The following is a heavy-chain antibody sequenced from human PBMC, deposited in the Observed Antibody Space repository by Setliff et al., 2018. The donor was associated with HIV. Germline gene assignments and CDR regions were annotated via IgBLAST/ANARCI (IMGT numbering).Heavy chain of an antibody. CDR2: IGSRTYGGTT. V-gene: IGHV3-49*04. CDR3: SRLRGYSFGLASYYYYYMDV. Sequence: GGSLRLSCTTSGFTFGDQGVSWVRQAPGKGLEWVGFIGSRTYGGTTEYAASVKGRFTISRDDSKSIAFLQMYSLKTEDTAVYYCSRLRGYSFGLASYYYYYMDVWGKGTTVTVSS. J-gene: IGHJ6*03. D-gene: IGHD5-18*01. CDR1: GFTFGDQG.